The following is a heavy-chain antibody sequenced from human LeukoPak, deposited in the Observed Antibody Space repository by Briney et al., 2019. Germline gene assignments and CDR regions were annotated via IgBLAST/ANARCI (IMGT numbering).Heavy chain of an antibody. D-gene: IGHD6-19*01. CDR2: ISSSSSTI. J-gene: IGHJ6*03. Sequence: GGSLRLSCAASGFTFSSYSMNWVRQAPGKGLEWVSYISSSSSTIYYADSVKGRFTISRDNAKNSLYLQMNSLRAEDTAVYYCARVMRYSSYYYYMDVWGKGTTVTVSS. CDR1: GFTFSSYS. V-gene: IGHV3-48*01. CDR3: ARVMRYSSYYYYMDV.